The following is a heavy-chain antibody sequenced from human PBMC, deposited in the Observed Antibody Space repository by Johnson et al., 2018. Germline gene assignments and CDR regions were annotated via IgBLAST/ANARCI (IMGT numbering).Heavy chain of an antibody. J-gene: IGHJ3*01. CDR1: GFTFSDYW. CDR3: VRNGGAFDF. D-gene: IGHD2-8*01. V-gene: IGHV3-7*01. Sequence: VQLVQSGGGLVQPGGSLRLSCAASGFTFSDYWMNWVRQAPGKGLEWVANIKQDGSDKNYVDSVKGRFTISRDNAQNSRYLQMNSLRAEDTAVYYCVRNGGAFDFWGQGTRVTVSS. CDR2: IKQDGSDK.